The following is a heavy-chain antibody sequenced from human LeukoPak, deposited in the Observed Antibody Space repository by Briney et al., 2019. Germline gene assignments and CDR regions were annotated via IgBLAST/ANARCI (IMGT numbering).Heavy chain of an antibody. CDR1: GFTVSSNY. CDR3: ATPNSSSWYSPFDY. Sequence: GGSLRLSCATSGFTVSSNYMSWVRQAPGKGLEWVSVIYSGGSTYYADSVKGRFTISRDNSKNTLFLQMNSLRAEDTAVYYCATPNSSSWYSPFDYWGQGTLVTVSS. V-gene: IGHV3-53*01. CDR2: IYSGGST. J-gene: IGHJ4*02. D-gene: IGHD6-13*01.